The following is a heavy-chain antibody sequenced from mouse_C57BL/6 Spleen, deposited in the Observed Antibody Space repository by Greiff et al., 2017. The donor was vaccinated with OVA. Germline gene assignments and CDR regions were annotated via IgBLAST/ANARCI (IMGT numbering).Heavy chain of an antibody. CDR3: TRGGTTVVAYYAMDY. V-gene: IGHV1-15*01. D-gene: IGHD1-1*01. J-gene: IGHJ4*01. CDR1: GYTFTDYD. Sequence: QVQLKQSGAELVRPGASVTLSCKASGYTFTDYDMHWVKQTPVHGLEWIGAIDPETGGTAYNQKFKGKAILTADKSSSTAYMELRSLTSEDSAVYYCTRGGTTVVAYYAMDYWGQGTSVTVSS. CDR2: IDPETGGT.